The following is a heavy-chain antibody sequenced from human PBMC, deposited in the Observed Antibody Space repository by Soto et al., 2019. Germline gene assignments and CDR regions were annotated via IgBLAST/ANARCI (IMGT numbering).Heavy chain of an antibody. J-gene: IGHJ4*02. D-gene: IGHD3-10*01. CDR3: ASGLRLPTGENY. Sequence: SETLSLTCAVYCGSFSGYYWRWIRQPPGKGLEWIGEINHRGSTNYNPSLKIRVTISVDTSKSQFSLKLSSVTAADTAVYYCASGLRLPTGENYWGQGTLVTVSS. CDR1: CGSFSGYY. CDR2: INHRGST. V-gene: IGHV4-34*01.